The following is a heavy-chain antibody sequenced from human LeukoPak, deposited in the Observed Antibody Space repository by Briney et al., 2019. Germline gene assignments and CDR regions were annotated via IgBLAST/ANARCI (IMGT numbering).Heavy chain of an antibody. CDR3: ARVGVDLWFDP. CDR2: INPNSGGT. V-gene: IGHV1-2*06. CDR1: GYTFTGYY. Sequence: ASVKVSCKASGYTFTGYYIHWLRQAPGQGLEGMGRINPNSGGTNYAQKFQGRVTMTRDTSISTAYMELSRLKSDDTAVYYCARVGVDLWFDPWGQGTLVTVSS. D-gene: IGHD3/OR15-3a*01. J-gene: IGHJ5*02.